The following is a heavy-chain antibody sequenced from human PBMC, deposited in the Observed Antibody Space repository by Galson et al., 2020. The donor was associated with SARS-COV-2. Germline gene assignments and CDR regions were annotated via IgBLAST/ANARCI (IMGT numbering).Heavy chain of an antibody. J-gene: IGHJ3*02. CDR2: IYYSGST. Sequence: SETLSLTRTVSGGSISSGGYYWSWIRQHPGKGLEWIGYIYYSGSTYYNPSLKSRVTISVDTSKNQFSLKLSSVTAADTAVYYCARARGITMIVVVVDSFDIWGQGTMVTVSS. D-gene: IGHD3-22*01. CDR3: ARARGITMIVVVVDSFDI. V-gene: IGHV4-31*03. CDR1: GGSISSGGYY.